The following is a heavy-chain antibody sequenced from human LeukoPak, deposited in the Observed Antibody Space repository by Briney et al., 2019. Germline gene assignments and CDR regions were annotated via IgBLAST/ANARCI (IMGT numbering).Heavy chain of an antibody. Sequence: GGSLRLSCGASGFIFRDYTMNWFRQAPGKGLEWISYITGSSGTIHYADSVLGRFTVSRDNAKSSLYLQMNSLRAEDTAVYYCARDRQWLGFDYWGQGTLVTVSS. J-gene: IGHJ4*02. CDR1: GFIFRDYT. CDR3: ARDRQWLGFDY. V-gene: IGHV3-48*04. CDR2: ITGSSGTI. D-gene: IGHD6-19*01.